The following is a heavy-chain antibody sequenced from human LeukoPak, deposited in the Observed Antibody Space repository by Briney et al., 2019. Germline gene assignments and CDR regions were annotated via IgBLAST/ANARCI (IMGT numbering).Heavy chain of an antibody. Sequence: GGPLRLSCAASGFTFSSYSMNWVRQAPGKGLEWVSYISSSSSTIYYADSVKGRFTISRDNAKNSLYLQMNSLRAEDTAVYYCARDGTAYCGGDCYSSGIYYWGQGTLVTVSS. J-gene: IGHJ4*02. CDR2: ISSSSSTI. CDR1: GFTFSSYS. D-gene: IGHD2-21*02. V-gene: IGHV3-48*01. CDR3: ARDGTAYCGGDCYSSGIYY.